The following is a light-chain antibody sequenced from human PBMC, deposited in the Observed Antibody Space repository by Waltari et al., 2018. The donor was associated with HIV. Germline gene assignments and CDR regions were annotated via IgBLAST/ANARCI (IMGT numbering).Light chain of an antibody. CDR2: GKN. J-gene: IGLJ3*02. CDR3: NSRDSSGNHWV. CDR1: SLRRSY. Sequence: SSELTQDPAVSVALGQTFRITCHGDSLRRSYARWYQQKPGQAPVLVIYGKNNRPSGIPDRFSGSSSGNTASLTITGAQAEDEADYYCNSRDSSGNHWVFGGGTKLTVL. V-gene: IGLV3-19*01.